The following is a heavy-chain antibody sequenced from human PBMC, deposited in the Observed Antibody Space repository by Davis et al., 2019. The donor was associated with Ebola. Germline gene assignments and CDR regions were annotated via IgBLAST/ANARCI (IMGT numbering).Heavy chain of an antibody. D-gene: IGHD4-17*01. CDR1: GGTFSSYA. Sequence: SVKVSCKASGGTFSSYAINWVRQAPGQGLEWMGRIIPILGLANYAQKFQGRVTITADKSTTTAYMELSSLRSEDTAVYYCAEGRTTVTTDFWGQGTLVTVSS. CDR3: AEGRTTVTTDF. V-gene: IGHV1-69*04. J-gene: IGHJ4*02. CDR2: IIPILGLA.